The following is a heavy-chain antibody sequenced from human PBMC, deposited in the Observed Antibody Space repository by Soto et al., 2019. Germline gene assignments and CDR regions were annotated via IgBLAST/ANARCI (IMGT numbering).Heavy chain of an antibody. V-gene: IGHV1-69*01. CDR1: GGTFSSYA. CDR2: IIPIFGTA. J-gene: IGHJ6*02. Sequence: QVQLVQSGAEVKKPGSSVKVSCKASGGTFSSYAISWVRQAPGQGLEWMGGIIPIFGTANYAQKFQGRVTITADESTSTAYMELSSLRSEDTAVYYCARADCSSNSCYVGGGYYYYGMDVWGQGTTVTVSS. CDR3: ARADCSSNSCYVGGGYYYYGMDV. D-gene: IGHD2-2*01.